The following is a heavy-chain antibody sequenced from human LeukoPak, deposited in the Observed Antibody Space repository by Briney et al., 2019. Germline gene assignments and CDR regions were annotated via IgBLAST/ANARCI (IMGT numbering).Heavy chain of an antibody. CDR1: GYTFTGYY. D-gene: IGHD1-14*01. Sequence: ASVKVSCKASGYTFTGYYMHWVRQAPGQGLEWMGWISAYNGNTNYAQKLQGRVTMTTDTSTSTAYMELRSLRSDDTAVYYCARTREPAHFDYWGQGTLVTVSS. CDR2: ISAYNGNT. CDR3: ARTREPAHFDY. J-gene: IGHJ4*02. V-gene: IGHV1-18*04.